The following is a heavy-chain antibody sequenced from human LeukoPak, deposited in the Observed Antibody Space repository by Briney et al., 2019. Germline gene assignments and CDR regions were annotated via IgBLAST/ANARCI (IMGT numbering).Heavy chain of an antibody. CDR1: GDSISSSTYSTTYY. Sequence: PSETLSLTCTVSGDSISSSTYSTTYYWGWIRQPPGKGLEWIGSITYSGTTHYNASLKSRVTISVDTSKNQFSLRLSSVTAADTAVYFCARHGGRYNWSPSDWGKGTTVTVSS. CDR3: ARHGGRYNWSPSD. D-gene: IGHD1-20*01. CDR2: ITYSGTT. V-gene: IGHV4-39*01. J-gene: IGHJ6*04.